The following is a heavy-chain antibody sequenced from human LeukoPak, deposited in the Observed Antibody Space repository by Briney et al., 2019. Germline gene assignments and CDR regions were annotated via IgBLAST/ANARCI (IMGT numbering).Heavy chain of an antibody. V-gene: IGHV1-46*01. D-gene: IGHD3-22*01. J-gene: IGHJ4*02. Sequence: GGSLRLSCAASGYTFTSYYMHWVRQAPGQGLEWMGVINPSGGSTSYAQKFQGRVTMTRDTSTSTVYMELSSLRSEDTAVYYCARGGDSSGYEQAFDYWGQGTLVTVSS. CDR2: INPSGGST. CDR3: ARGGDSSGYEQAFDY. CDR1: GYTFTSYY.